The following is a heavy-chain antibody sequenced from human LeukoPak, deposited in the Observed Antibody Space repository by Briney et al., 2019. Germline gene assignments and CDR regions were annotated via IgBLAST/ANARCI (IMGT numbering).Heavy chain of an antibody. V-gene: IGHV3-21*01. D-gene: IGHD5-12*01. CDR2: ISSSSSYI. CDR3: ARDAIADSGYDLLSSVY. CDR1: GFTFSSYS. J-gene: IGHJ4*02. Sequence: PGGSLRLSCAASGFTFSSYSMNWVRQAPGKGLEWVSSISSSSSYIYYADSVKGRFTISRDNAKNSLYLQMNSLRAEDTAVYYCARDAIADSGYDLLSSVYWGQGTLVTVSS.